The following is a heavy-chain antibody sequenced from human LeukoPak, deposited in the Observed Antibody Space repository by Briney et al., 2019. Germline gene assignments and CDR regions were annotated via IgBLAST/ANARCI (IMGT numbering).Heavy chain of an antibody. Sequence: SVKVSCKAPGGTFSSYAISWVRQAPGQGLEWMGRIIPIFGTANYAQKFQGRVTITTDESTSTVYMELSSLRSEDTAVYYCASTQGYSYGFNWFDPWGQGTLVTVSS. J-gene: IGHJ5*02. V-gene: IGHV1-69*05. D-gene: IGHD5-18*01. CDR3: ASTQGYSYGFNWFDP. CDR1: GGTFSSYA. CDR2: IIPIFGTA.